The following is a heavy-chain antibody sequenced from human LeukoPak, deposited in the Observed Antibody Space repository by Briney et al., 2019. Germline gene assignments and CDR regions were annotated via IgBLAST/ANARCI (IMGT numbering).Heavy chain of an antibody. CDR1: GGSISSYY. V-gene: IGHV4-59*01. J-gene: IGHJ3*02. CDR2: IYYSGST. CDR3: ARDLATMGSGAFDI. Sequence: PSETLSLTCTVSGGSISSYYWSWIRQPPGKGLEWIGNIYYSGSTNYNPSLKSRVTISVDTSKNQFSLRLSSVTAADTAVYYCARDLATMGSGAFDIWGQVTMVTVSS. D-gene: IGHD5-12*01.